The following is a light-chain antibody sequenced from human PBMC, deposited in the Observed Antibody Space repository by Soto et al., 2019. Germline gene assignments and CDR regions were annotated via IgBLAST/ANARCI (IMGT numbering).Light chain of an antibody. CDR1: QSVSSSY. CDR3: QQRSNWIT. Sequence: EIVLTQSPGTLSLSPGERATLSCRASQSVSSSYLAWYQRKPGQAPRLLIYGASSRATGIPDRFSGGGSGTDFTLTISRLEPEDFAVYYCQQRSNWITFGGGTKVEIK. V-gene: IGKV3D-20*02. CDR2: GAS. J-gene: IGKJ4*01.